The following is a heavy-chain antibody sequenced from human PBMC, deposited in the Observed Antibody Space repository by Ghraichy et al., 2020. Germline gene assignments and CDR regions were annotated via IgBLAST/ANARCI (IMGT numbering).Heavy chain of an antibody. Sequence: SETLSLTCAVYGGSFSGYYWSWIRQPPGKGLEWIGEINHSGSTNYNPSLKSRVTISVDTSKNQFSLKLSSVTAADTAVYYCARGGLRRYYYGMDVWGQGTTVTVSS. CDR1: GGSFSGYY. V-gene: IGHV4-34*01. CDR3: ARGGLRRYYYGMDV. J-gene: IGHJ6*02. CDR2: INHSGST. D-gene: IGHD5-12*01.